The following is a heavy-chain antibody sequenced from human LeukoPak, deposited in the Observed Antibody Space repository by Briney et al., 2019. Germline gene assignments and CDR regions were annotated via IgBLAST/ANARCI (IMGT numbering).Heavy chain of an antibody. CDR3: ARGAYYFDY. J-gene: IGHJ4*02. Sequence: SETLSLTCTVSGGSISSGGYYWSWIRQHPGKGLEWIGYISYSGSTYYTPSLDSRVTISADTSKNQFSLKLSYVPAADTAVYYCARGAYYFDYWGQGAPVTVSS. CDR1: GGSISSGGYY. CDR2: ISYSGST. V-gene: IGHV4-31*03.